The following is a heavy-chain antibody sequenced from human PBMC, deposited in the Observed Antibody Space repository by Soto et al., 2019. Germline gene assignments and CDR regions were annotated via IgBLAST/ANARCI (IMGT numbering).Heavy chain of an antibody. V-gene: IGHV4-30-2*01. J-gene: IGHJ4*02. CDR2: IYHSGST. D-gene: IGHD2-21*02. Sequence: SETLSLTCAVSGGSISSGGYSWSWIRQPPGKGLEWIGYIYHSGSTYYSPSLTTRATISRDTSKNRVSLELRSVTAADTAVYYCARVNVTLDLWGLGTLVTVSS. CDR3: ARVNVTLDL. CDR1: GGSISSGGYS.